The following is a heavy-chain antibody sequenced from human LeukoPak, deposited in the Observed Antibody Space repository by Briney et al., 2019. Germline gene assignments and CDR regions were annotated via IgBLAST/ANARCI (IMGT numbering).Heavy chain of an antibody. J-gene: IGHJ5*02. CDR1: GGSFSGYY. CDR2: INHSGGT. CDR3: ARRRRITMVRGVTPFDP. Sequence: ASETLSLTCAVYGGSFSGYYWSWIRQPPGKGLEWIGEINHSGGTNYNPSLKSRVTISVDTSKNQFSLKLSSVTAADTAVYYCARRRRITMVRGVTPFDPWGQGTLVTVSS. V-gene: IGHV4-34*01. D-gene: IGHD3-10*01.